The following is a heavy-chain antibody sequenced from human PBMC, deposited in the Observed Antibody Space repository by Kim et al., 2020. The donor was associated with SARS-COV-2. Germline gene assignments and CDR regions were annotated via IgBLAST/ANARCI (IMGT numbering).Heavy chain of an antibody. J-gene: IGHJ6*01. CDR2: INHSGTT. CDR1: GGSFSGYY. Sequence: SETLSLTCAVYGGSFSGYYWSWIRQPPGKGLEWIGEINHSGTTNYNQSLTSRVTISVDTSKNQYPLKLSSVTAADTAAYYCAWGLTGSLCFYYYGMDV. V-gene: IGHV4-34*01. D-gene: IGHD3-9*01. CDR3: AWGLTGSLCFYYYGMDV.